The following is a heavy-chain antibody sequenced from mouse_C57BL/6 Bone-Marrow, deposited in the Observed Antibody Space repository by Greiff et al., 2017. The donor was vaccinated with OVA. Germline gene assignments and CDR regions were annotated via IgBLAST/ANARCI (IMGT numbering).Heavy chain of an antibody. CDR1: GYKFTDYY. V-gene: IGHV1-26*01. CDR3: AYSNYVFDY. CDR2: INPNNGGT. J-gene: IGHJ2*01. Sequence: VQLQQSGPELVKPGASVKISCKASGYKFTDYYMNWVKQSHGKSLEWIGDINPNNGGTSYNQKFKGKATLTVDKSSSTAYMELRSLTSEDSAVYYCAYSNYVFDYWGQGTTLTVSS. D-gene: IGHD2-5*01.